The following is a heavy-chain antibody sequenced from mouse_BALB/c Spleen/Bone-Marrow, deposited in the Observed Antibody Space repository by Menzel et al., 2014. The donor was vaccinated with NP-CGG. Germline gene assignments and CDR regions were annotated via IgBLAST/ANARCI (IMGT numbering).Heavy chain of an antibody. D-gene: IGHD2-4*01. Sequence: VHLVESGPGLVAPSQSLSITCTVSGFSLTSYGVHWVRQPPGKGLEWLGVIXAGGSTNYNSALMSRLSISKDNSKSXVFLKMNSLQSDDTAMYYCASMITTAWFAYWGQGTLVTVSA. CDR2: IXAGGST. CDR1: GFSLTSYG. CDR3: ASMITTAWFAY. J-gene: IGHJ3*01. V-gene: IGHV2-9*02.